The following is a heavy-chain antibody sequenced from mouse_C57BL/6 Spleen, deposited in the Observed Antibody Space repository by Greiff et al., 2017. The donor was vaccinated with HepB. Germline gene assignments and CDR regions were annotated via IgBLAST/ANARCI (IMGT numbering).Heavy chain of an antibody. D-gene: IGHD1-1*01. CDR2: IDPETGGT. CDR1: GYTFTDYE. CDR3: TRSSGSSYWFAY. V-gene: IGHV1-15*01. J-gene: IGHJ3*01. Sequence: LQESGAELVRPGASVTLSCKASGYTFTDYEMHWVKQTPVHGLEWIGAIDPETGGTAYNQKFKGKAILTADKSSSTAYMELRSLTSEDSAVYYCTRSSGSSYWFAYWGQGTLVTVSA.